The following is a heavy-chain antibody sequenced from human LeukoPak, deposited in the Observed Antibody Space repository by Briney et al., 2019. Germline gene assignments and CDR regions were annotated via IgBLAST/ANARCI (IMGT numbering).Heavy chain of an antibody. CDR1: GYTFTGYY. V-gene: IGHV1-2*02. J-gene: IGHJ4*02. CDR2: INPNSGGT. Sequence: ASMKVSCKASGYTFTGYYMHWVRQAPGQGLEWMGWINPNSGGTNYAQKFQGRVTMTRDTSISTAYMELSRLRSDDTAVYYCARALRDTIFGVVTPLDYWGQGTLVTVSS. CDR3: ARALRDTIFGVVTPLDY. D-gene: IGHD3-3*01.